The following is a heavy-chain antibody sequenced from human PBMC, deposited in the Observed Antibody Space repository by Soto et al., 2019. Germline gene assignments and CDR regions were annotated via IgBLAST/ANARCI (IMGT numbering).Heavy chain of an antibody. V-gene: IGHV3-30*03. CDR1: GFAFSSYG. D-gene: IGHD5-18*01. Sequence: QAQLVESGGGVVQPGRSLRLSCAASGFAFSSYGMHWVRQAPGTGLEWVAVISYDGSLQHYADSVKGRFTISRDNSKNMVLLQIGSLRAEDTAVDYWVSDRGYGHASVPYSWGQGTLVSVSS. CDR3: VSDRGYGHASVPYS. J-gene: IGHJ4*02. CDR2: ISYDGSLQ.